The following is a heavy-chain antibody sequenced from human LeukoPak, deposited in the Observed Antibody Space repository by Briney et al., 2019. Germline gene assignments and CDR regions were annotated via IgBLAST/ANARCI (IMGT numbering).Heavy chain of an antibody. J-gene: IGHJ4*02. Sequence: ASVKVSCKASGYTFTGFHMHWVRQAPGQGLEWMGIINPSGGSTSYAQKFQGRVTMTRDMSTSTVYMELSSLRSEDTAVYYCARDGDSSSCAYWGQGTLVTVSS. CDR3: ARDGDSSSCAY. D-gene: IGHD6-13*01. V-gene: IGHV1-46*01. CDR2: INPSGGST. CDR1: GYTFTGFH.